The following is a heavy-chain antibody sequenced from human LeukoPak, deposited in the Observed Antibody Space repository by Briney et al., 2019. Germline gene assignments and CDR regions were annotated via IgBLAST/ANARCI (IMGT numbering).Heavy chain of an antibody. CDR3: ASLAKPTDH. D-gene: IGHD1-14*01. CDR1: GFTFTTYW. CDR2: INSDGSVT. J-gene: IGHJ4*02. Sequence: GSLRLSCAASGFTFTTYWMHWVRQGPGKGLEWVSRINSDGSVTDYADSVKGRFTISRDNAKNTVYPQMNSLRVEDTAVYYCASLAKPTDHWGQGTLVTVSS. V-gene: IGHV3-74*01.